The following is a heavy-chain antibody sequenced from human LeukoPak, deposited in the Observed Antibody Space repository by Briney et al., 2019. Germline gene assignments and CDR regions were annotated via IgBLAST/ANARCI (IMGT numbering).Heavy chain of an antibody. CDR2: IKQDGSEK. D-gene: IGHD6-13*01. J-gene: IGHJ4*02. Sequence: SSETLSLTCTVSGGSISSSRYYWGWIRQPPGKGLEWMANIKQDGSEKYYVDSVKGRFTISRDNAKNSLYLQMNSLRAEDTAVYYCASTFPYQQLDPIDYWGQGTLVTVSS. V-gene: IGHV3-7*01. CDR1: GGSISSSRYY. CDR3: ASTFPYQQLDPIDY.